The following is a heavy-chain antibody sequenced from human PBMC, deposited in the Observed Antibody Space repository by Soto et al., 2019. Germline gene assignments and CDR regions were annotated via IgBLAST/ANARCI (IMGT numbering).Heavy chain of an antibody. CDR2: IYPGDSDT. J-gene: IGHJ4*02. Sequence: PXESLTISLKGSGYSFTSYWIGSVRQMPGKGLEWMGIIYPGDSDTRYSPSLQGQVTISADKSISTAYLQWSSLKASDTAMYYCARHRDPLRGGSFGPSDYWGQGTLVTVSS. V-gene: IGHV5-51*01. D-gene: IGHD1-26*01. CDR3: ARHRDPLRGGSFGPSDY. CDR1: GYSFTSYW.